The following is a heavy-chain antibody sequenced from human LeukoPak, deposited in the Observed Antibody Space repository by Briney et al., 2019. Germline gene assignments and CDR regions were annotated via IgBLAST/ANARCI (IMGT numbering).Heavy chain of an antibody. CDR2: TYYRSKWYN. CDR3: AREAEYSGYDYDYFDY. CDR1: GDSDSSNSAA. J-gene: IGHJ4*02. Sequence: SQTPSLTCAISGDSDSSNSAAWNWIRQSPSRGLEWLGRTYYRSKWYNDYAVSVKSRITINPDTSENQFSLQLNSVTPEDTAVYYCAREAEYSGYDYDYFDYWGQGTLVTVSS. D-gene: IGHD5-12*01. V-gene: IGHV6-1*01.